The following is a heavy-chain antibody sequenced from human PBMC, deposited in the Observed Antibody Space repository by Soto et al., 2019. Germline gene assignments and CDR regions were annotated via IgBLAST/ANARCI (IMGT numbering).Heavy chain of an antibody. Sequence: PGGSLRLSCEASGFTLSSYSMNWVRQVSGKGLEWVSSISSRSNYIYYEDSVKGRFSISRDNAKNSLYLQMDSLRAEDTAVYYCARDSGYGSGASVNHYLDYWGHGTLVTVSS. CDR1: GFTLSSYS. CDR2: ISSRSNYI. CDR3: ARDSGYGSGASVNHYLDY. J-gene: IGHJ4*01. V-gene: IGHV3-21*01. D-gene: IGHD3-10*01.